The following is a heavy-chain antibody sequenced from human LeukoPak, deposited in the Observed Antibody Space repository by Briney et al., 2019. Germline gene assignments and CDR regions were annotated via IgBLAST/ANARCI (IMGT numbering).Heavy chain of an antibody. J-gene: IGHJ6*03. V-gene: IGHV4-39*01. CDR2: IYYSGST. CDR3: RVLMVYDPPDPSYYYMDV. D-gene: IGHD2-8*01. Sequence: KPSETLSLTCTVSGGSISSSSYYWGWIRQPPGKGLEWIGSIYYSGSTYYNPSLKSRVTISVDTSKNQFSLKLSSVTAADTAVYYCRVLMVYDPPDPSYYYMDVWGKGTTVTVSS. CDR1: GGSISSSSYY.